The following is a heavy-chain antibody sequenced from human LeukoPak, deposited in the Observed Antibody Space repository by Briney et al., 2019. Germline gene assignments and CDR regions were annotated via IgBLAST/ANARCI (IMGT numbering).Heavy chain of an antibody. Sequence: GGSLRLSCAASGFTVGSNYMNWVRQAPGKGFEWVSSIYSGGSTDYADSVKGRFTISRDSSKNTGYLQMNSLGSDDTAVYYLAGNNSLWGIFLVSGGRGTLVTVSS. V-gene: IGHV3-66*02. CDR2: IYSGGST. CDR1: GFTVGSNY. J-gene: IGHJ5*01. D-gene: IGHD3-16*01. CDR3: AGNNSLWGIFLVS.